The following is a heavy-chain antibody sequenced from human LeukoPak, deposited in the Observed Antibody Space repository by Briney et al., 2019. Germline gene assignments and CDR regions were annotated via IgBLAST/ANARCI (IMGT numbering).Heavy chain of an antibody. CDR1: GGSISSGGYY. CDR3: ARGPSGSFDAFDI. J-gene: IGHJ3*02. Sequence: SQTLSLTCTVSGGSISSGGYYWSWIRQPAGKGLEWIGRIYTSGSTNYNPSLKSRVTISVDTSKNQFSLKLSSVTAADTAVYYCARGPSGSFDAFDIWGQGTMVTVSS. V-gene: IGHV4-61*02. CDR2: IYTSGST. D-gene: IGHD6-13*01.